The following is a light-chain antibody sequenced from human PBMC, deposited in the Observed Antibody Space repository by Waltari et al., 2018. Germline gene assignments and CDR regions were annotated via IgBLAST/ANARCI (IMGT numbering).Light chain of an antibody. J-gene: IGKJ1*01. CDR2: DAS. CDR1: QSVSSY. Sequence: EIVLTQSLATLSLCPGERATLSCRASQSVSSYLAWYQQKPGQAPRLLIYDASNRATGIPARFSGSGSGTEFTLTISTLEPEDFAIYYCQQRNSWPPTFGQGTKVEIK. CDR3: QQRNSWPPT. V-gene: IGKV3-11*01.